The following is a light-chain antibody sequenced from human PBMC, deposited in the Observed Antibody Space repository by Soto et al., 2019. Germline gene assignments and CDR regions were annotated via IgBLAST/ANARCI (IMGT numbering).Light chain of an antibody. CDR2: VAS. CDR3: QQYDNSPIT. V-gene: IGKV3-20*01. Sequence: IAVTQSPGILSLSPVERASLSCVASQSISSSFLDWYQQKPGQAPRLLIYVASSRATGIPERFSGTGSETDFTLTISRLEPEDFAVYYCQQYDNSPITFGQGTRLEIK. J-gene: IGKJ5*01. CDR1: QSISSSF.